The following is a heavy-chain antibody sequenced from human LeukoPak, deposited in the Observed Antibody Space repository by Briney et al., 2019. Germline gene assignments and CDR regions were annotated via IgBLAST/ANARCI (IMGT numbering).Heavy chain of an antibody. V-gene: IGHV4-34*01. Sequence: SETLSLTCAVYGGSFSGYYWSWIRQPPGKGLEWIGEINHSGSTNYNPSLKSRVTISVDTSKNQFSLKLSSVTAADTAVYYCARDPYEGNFDYWGQGTLVTVSS. CDR1: GGSFSGYY. D-gene: IGHD5-12*01. J-gene: IGHJ4*02. CDR2: INHSGST. CDR3: ARDPYEGNFDY.